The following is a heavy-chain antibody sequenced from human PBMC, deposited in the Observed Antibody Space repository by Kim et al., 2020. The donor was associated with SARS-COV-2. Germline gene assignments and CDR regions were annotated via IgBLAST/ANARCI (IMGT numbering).Heavy chain of an antibody. Sequence: GGSLRLSCAASGFTFSSYGMHWVRQAPGKGLEWVAVISYDGSNKYYADSVKGRFTISRDNSKNTLYLQMNSLRAEDTAVYYCAKEPEITMIADFVDYWGQGTLVTVSS. J-gene: IGHJ4*02. V-gene: IGHV3-30*18. CDR1: GFTFSSYG. D-gene: IGHD3-22*01. CDR2: ISYDGSNK. CDR3: AKEPEITMIADFVDY.